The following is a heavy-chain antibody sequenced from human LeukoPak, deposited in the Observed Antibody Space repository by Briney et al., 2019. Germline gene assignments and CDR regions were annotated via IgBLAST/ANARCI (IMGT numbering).Heavy chain of an antibody. CDR1: GGSISSYY. V-gene: IGHV4-59*08. CDR2: IYYSGST. J-gene: IGHJ5*02. Sequence: SETLSLTCTVSGGSISSYYWSWIRQPPGKGLEWIGYIYYSGSTNYNPSLKSRVTISVDTSKNQFSLKLSSVTAAGTAVYYCARSTAAGYWFDPWGQGTLVTVSS. CDR3: ARSTAAGYWFDP. D-gene: IGHD6-13*01.